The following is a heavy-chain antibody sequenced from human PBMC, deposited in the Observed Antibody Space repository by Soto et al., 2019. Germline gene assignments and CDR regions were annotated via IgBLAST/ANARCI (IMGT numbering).Heavy chain of an antibody. CDR2: INAGNGNT. CDR3: ARDLLDIVVVVAATSAWFDP. D-gene: IGHD2-15*01. V-gene: IGHV1-3*01. Sequence: ASVKVSCKASRYTFTSYAMHWVRQAPGQRLEWMGWINAGNGNTKYSQKFQGRVTITRDTSASTAYMELSSLRSEDTAVYYCARDLLDIVVVVAATSAWFDPWGQGTLVTVSS. J-gene: IGHJ5*02. CDR1: RYTFTSYA.